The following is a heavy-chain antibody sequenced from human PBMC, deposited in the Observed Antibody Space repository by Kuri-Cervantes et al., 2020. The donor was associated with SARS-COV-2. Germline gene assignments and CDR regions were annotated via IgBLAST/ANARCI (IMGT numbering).Heavy chain of an antibody. J-gene: IGHJ4*02. CDR2: ISYDGSNK. D-gene: IGHD4-17*01. V-gene: IGHV3-30*04. CDR1: GFTFSSYA. CDR3: ARSRYVDYLYYFDY. Sequence: GGSLRLSCAASGFTFSSYAMHWVRQAPGKGLEWVAVISYDGSNKYYADSVKGRFTISRDNSKNTLYVQMNSLRAEDTAVYFCARSRYVDYLYYFDYWGQGTLVTVSS.